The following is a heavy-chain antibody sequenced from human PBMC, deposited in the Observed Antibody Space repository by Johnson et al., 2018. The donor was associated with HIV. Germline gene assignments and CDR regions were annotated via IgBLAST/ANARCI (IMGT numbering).Heavy chain of an antibody. D-gene: IGHD2-21*01. CDR3: AKVDCGGDTCAGYDPFDL. J-gene: IGHJ3*01. Sequence: QVQLVESGGGVVQPGRSLRLSCAASGFTFSSYGMHWVRQAPGKGLEWVAVISYDGNNKYSADSVKGRFTISRDNSKNTLYLQMNSLRVEDTAVYYCAKVDCGGDTCAGYDPFDLWGQGTVVTVSS. CDR1: GFTFSSYG. CDR2: ISYDGNNK. V-gene: IGHV3-30*18.